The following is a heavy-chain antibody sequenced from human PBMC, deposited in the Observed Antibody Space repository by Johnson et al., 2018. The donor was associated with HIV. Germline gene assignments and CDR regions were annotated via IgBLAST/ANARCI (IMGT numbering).Heavy chain of an antibody. CDR3: AREREDGPMIPGAFDI. D-gene: IGHD3-22*01. CDR2: INWNGGST. Sequence: VQLMESGGGVVRPGGSLRLSCAASGFTFDDYDMTWVRQAPGKGLEWVSGINWNGGSTGYADSMKGRFTISRDNAKNSLYLQMNSLRAEDTALYYCAREREDGPMIPGAFDIWGQGTMVTVAS. V-gene: IGHV3-20*04. CDR1: GFTFDDYD. J-gene: IGHJ3*02.